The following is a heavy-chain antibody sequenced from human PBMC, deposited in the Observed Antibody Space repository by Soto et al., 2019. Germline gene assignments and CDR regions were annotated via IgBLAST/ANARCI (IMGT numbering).Heavy chain of an antibody. V-gene: IGHV4-59*01. CDR1: GVSISSYF. J-gene: IGHJ4*02. CDR3: ARIGGYHGPLDY. D-gene: IGHD6-25*01. CDR2: TYHRGST. Sequence: NLPETLSLTCSVSGVSISSYFWSWIRQAPGRGLEWIGYTYHRGSTNYSPSLKSRVAISLDTSEYQFSLKVNSVTAADTAVYYCARIGGYHGPLDYWGQGTPVTVSS.